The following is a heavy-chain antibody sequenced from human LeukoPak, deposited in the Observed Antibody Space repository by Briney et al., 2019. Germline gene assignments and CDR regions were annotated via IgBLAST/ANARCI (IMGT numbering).Heavy chain of an antibody. D-gene: IGHD2-15*01. Sequence: GGSLRLSCAASGFTFSSYAMNWVRQAPGRGLEWVSAISTTGGTTYYADSVRGRFTISRDNSRNTLYLQMNSLRAEDTAIYYCAKNGDRGAYCSGGTCYPYYYYMDVWGKGTTVTISS. CDR3: AKNGDRGAYCSGGTCYPYYYYMDV. J-gene: IGHJ6*03. CDR1: GFTFSSYA. V-gene: IGHV3-23*01. CDR2: ISTTGGTT.